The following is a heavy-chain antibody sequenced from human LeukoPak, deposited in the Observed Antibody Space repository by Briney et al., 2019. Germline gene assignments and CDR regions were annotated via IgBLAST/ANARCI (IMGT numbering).Heavy chain of an antibody. J-gene: IGHJ6*03. CDR1: GGSISSYY. D-gene: IGHD6-19*01. V-gene: IGHV4-4*07. Sequence: PSETLSLTCTVSGGSISSYYWSWIRQPAGKGLEWIGRIYTSGSTNYNPSLKSRVTMSVDTSKNQFSLKLSSVTAADTAVYYCARVAGTIGYYYYYMDVWGKGTTVTISS. CDR3: ARVAGTIGYYYYYMDV. CDR2: IYTSGST.